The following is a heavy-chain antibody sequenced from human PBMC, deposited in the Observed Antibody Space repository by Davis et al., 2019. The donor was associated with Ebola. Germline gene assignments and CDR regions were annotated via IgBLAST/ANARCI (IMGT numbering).Heavy chain of an antibody. V-gene: IGHV5-10-1*01. J-gene: IGHJ5*02. CDR2: IDPSDSYT. Sequence: KVSCKGSGYSFTSYWISWVRQMPGKGLEWMGRIDPSDSYTNYSPSFQGHVTISADKSISTAYLQWSSLKASDTAMYYCARRRGIAAPVGWFDPWGQGTLVTVSS. CDR1: GYSFTSYW. D-gene: IGHD6-13*01. CDR3: ARRRGIAAPVGWFDP.